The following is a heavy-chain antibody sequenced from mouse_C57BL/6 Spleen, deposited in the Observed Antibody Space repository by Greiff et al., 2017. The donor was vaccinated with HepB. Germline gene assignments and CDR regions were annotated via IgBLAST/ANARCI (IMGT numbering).Heavy chain of an antibody. CDR3: ASYGSFYAMDY. V-gene: IGHV5-17*01. CDR1: GFTFSDYG. D-gene: IGHD1-1*01. CDR2: ISSGSSTI. J-gene: IGHJ4*01. Sequence: EVHLVESGGGLVKPGGSLKLSCAASGFTFSDYGMHWFRQAPEKGLEWVAYISSGSSTIYYADTVKGRFTISRDNAKNTLFLQMTSLRSEDTAMYYCASYGSFYAMDYWGQGTSVTVSS.